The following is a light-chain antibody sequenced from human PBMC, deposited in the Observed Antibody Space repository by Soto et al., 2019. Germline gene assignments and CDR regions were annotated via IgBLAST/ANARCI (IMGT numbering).Light chain of an antibody. CDR1: SSNIGAGYD. CDR2: GNS. J-gene: IGLJ3*02. V-gene: IGLV1-40*01. Sequence: QSVLTQPPSVSGAPGQRVTISCTGSSSNIGAGYDVHWYQQLPGTAPKLLIYGNSNRPSGVPDRFSGSKSGTSASLAITGLQAEDKADYYCQSYDSSLSVGVFGGGTKVTVL. CDR3: QSYDSSLSVGV.